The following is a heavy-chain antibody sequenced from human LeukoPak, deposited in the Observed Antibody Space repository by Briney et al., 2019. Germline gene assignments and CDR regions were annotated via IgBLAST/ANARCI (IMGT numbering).Heavy chain of an antibody. V-gene: IGHV3-74*01. CDR2: ISGDGSNT. CDR1: GFTFSSSR. J-gene: IGHJ4*02. D-gene: IGHD7-27*01. Sequence: GSLRLSCVASGFTFSSSRMQLVRQGPGKGLVWISRISGDGSNTDHADSVKGRFTISRDNAKNTLYLQMNSLRAEDTAVYYCARSNWHFDLWGQGTLVTVSS. CDR3: ARSNWHFDL.